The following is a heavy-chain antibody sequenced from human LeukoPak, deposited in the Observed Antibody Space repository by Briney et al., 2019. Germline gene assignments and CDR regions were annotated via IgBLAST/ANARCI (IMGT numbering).Heavy chain of an antibody. CDR3: AREGYSYGYDY. D-gene: IGHD5-18*01. V-gene: IGHV3-48*03. Sequence: GGSLRLSCAASGFTFSSYEMDWVRQAPGKGLEWVSYISSSGSTIYYADSVKGRFTISRDNAKNSLYLQMNSLRAEDTAVYYCAREGYSYGYDYWGQGTLATVSS. J-gene: IGHJ4*02. CDR2: ISSSGSTI. CDR1: GFTFSSYE.